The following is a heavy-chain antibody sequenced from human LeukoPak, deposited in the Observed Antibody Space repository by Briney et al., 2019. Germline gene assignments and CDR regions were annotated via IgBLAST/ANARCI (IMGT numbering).Heavy chain of an antibody. CDR3: ARGGPDWLLYSQFDY. CDR1: GFTFSNYA. V-gene: IGHV3-23*01. J-gene: IGHJ4*02. Sequence: GGSLRVSCAASGFTFSNYAMNWVRQAPGKGLEWVSATSGTGGSTYYADSVKGRFTISRDNSKKTLYLQMNSLRVEDTAVYYCARGGPDWLLYSQFDYWGQGTLVTASS. D-gene: IGHD3-9*01. CDR2: TSGTGGST.